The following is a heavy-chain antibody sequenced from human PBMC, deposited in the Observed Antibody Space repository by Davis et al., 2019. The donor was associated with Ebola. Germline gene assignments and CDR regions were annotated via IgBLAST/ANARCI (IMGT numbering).Heavy chain of an antibody. J-gene: IGHJ6*02. CDR3: AKSLGYYGMDV. V-gene: IGHV3-43*02. Sequence: GGSLRLSCAASGFTFDAYAIHWVRQAPGKGLEWVSLISGDGATINYADSVKGRFTIYRDNSKNSLFLQMNSLRPDDTALYYCAKSLGYYGMDVWGQGTTVTVSS. CDR2: ISGDGATI. CDR1: GFTFDAYA.